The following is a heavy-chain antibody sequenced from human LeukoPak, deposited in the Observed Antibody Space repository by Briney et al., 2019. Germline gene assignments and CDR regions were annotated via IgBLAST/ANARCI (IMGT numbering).Heavy chain of an antibody. CDR1: GVSISNYY. CDR2: VYFTGST. J-gene: IGHJ4*02. Sequence: SETLSLTCTVSGVSISNYYWNWIRQPPGKALEWIGYVYFTGSTNYNPSLKSRVTLSIDMSKSQLSLKLSSVTAADTAVYYCARWRSSAHYWDSWGQGTLVTVSS. CDR3: ARWRSSAHYWDS. V-gene: IGHV4-59*01. D-gene: IGHD3-22*01.